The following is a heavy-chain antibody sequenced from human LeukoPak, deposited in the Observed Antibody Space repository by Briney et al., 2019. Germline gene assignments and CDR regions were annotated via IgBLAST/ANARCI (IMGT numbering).Heavy chain of an antibody. Sequence: LSLTCTVSGGSISSSDFYWGWIRQPPGKGLEWVGRTRNKANSYTTEYAASVKGRFTISRDDSKNSLYLQMNSLKTEDTAVYYCVRAVKGDNFDYWGQGTLVTVSS. CDR3: VRAVKGDNFDY. J-gene: IGHJ4*02. CDR2: TRNKANSYTT. CDR1: GGSISSSDFY. V-gene: IGHV3-72*01. D-gene: IGHD3-16*01.